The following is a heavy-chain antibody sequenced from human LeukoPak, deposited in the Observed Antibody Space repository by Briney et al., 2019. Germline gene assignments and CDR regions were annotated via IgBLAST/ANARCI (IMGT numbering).Heavy chain of an antibody. CDR1: GYTFTSYD. J-gene: IGHJ5*02. V-gene: IGHV1-8*03. CDR3: ARGGRQQLVGDRWFDP. D-gene: IGHD6-13*01. CDR2: MNPNSGNT. Sequence: ASVKVSCKASGYTFTSYDINWVRQATGQGLEWMGWMNPNSGNTGYAQKFQGRVTITRNTSISTAYMELSSLRSEDTAVYYCARGGRQQLVGDRWFDPWGQGTLVTVSS.